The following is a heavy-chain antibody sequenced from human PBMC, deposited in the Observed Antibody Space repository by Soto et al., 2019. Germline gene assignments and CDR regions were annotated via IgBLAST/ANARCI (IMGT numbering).Heavy chain of an antibody. V-gene: IGHV3-33*01. D-gene: IGHD6-6*01. J-gene: IGHJ4*02. CDR1: GFIFSNFG. CDR2: ISSDEKIK. CDR3: ARGLRSVLDY. Sequence: GGSLRLSCVASGFIFSNFGMHWVRQAPGKGLEWVAVISSDEKIKQYADSVRGRFAISRDNSKNTLYLQMTSLRAEDTAIYYCARGLRSVLDYWGQGTLVTVSS.